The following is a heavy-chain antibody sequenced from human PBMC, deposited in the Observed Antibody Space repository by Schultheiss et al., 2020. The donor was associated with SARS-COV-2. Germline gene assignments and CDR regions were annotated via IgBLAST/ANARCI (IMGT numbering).Heavy chain of an antibody. D-gene: IGHD1-26*01. CDR3: ARVNSGSYYLPRYYYYYMDV. CDR1: GFTFSSYW. V-gene: IGHV3-23*01. J-gene: IGHJ6*03. CDR2: ISGSGSTI. Sequence: GGSLRLSCAASGFTFSSYWMSWVRQAPGKGLEWVSGISGSGSTIYYADSVKGRFTISRDNSKNTLYLQMNSLRAEDTAVYYCARVNSGSYYLPRYYYYYMDVWGKGTTVTVSS.